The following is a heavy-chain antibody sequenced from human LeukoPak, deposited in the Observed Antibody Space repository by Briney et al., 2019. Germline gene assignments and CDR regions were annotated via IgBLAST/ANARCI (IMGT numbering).Heavy chain of an antibody. D-gene: IGHD3-10*01. V-gene: IGHV4-59*12. CDR3: ARVVWFGELGSYYYYMDV. J-gene: IGHJ6*03. Sequence: PSETLSLTCTVSGGSISNYYWSWIRQPPGKGLEWIGSIYYSGSTYYNPSLKSRVTMSVDTSKNQFSLKLSSVTAADTAVYYCARVVWFGELGSYYYYMDVWGKGTTVTISS. CDR1: GGSISNYY. CDR2: IYYSGST.